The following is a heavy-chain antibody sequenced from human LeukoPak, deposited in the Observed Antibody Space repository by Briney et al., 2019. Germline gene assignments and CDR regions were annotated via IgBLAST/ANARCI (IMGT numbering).Heavy chain of an antibody. J-gene: IGHJ5*02. Sequence: ASVQVSCKASGGTFSSYAISWVRQAPGQGLEWMGRIIPILGIANYAQKFQGRVTITADKSTSTAYMELSSLRSEDTAVYYCARYHFASLYSSSSGGFDPWGQGTLVTVSS. D-gene: IGHD6-6*01. V-gene: IGHV1-69*04. CDR1: GGTFSSYA. CDR3: ARYHFASLYSSSSGGFDP. CDR2: IIPILGIA.